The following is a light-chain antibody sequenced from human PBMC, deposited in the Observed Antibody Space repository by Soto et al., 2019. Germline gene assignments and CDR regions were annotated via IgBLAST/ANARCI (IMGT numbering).Light chain of an antibody. CDR1: QDITNY. V-gene: IGKV1-33*01. J-gene: IGKJ5*01. CDR3: QQYHNLPIT. CDR2: DAT. Sequence: EIQMTQNQTPLSTSVGDRVTITCQASQDITNYLNWYQQKPGKAPKLLIYDATNLQTGVPSRFSGSASGTDFTFTISSLQPEDVATYYCQQYHNLPITFGQGTRPEIK.